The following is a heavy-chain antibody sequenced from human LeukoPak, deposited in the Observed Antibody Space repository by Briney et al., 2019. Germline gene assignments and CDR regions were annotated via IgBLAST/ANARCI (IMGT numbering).Heavy chain of an antibody. CDR1: GFTFSSYS. J-gene: IGHJ4*02. CDR2: ITNSGSNT. Sequence: PGGSLRLSCAASGFTFSSYSMNWVRQAPGKGLEWVSTITNSGSNTYYADSVKGRFTNSRDNSKNTLYLQMSSLRADDTAVYYCAKTMGAIDHDYWGQGTLVIVSS. V-gene: IGHV3-23*01. D-gene: IGHD1-26*01. CDR3: AKTMGAIDHDY.